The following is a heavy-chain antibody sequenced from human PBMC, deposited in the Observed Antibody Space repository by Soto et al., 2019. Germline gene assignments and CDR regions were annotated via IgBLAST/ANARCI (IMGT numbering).Heavy chain of an antibody. CDR1: GFTFSSYT. Sequence: GGSLRLSCAVSGFTFSSYTMNWVRQAPGKGLEWVSSISSSGTYIYYADSVKGRFTMSRDNAKNSLYLQMNSLRAEDTAVYYCARVIEGSSWGIDYWGQGTLVTVSS. D-gene: IGHD6-13*01. J-gene: IGHJ4*02. V-gene: IGHV3-21*01. CDR3: ARVIEGSSWGIDY. CDR2: ISSSGTYI.